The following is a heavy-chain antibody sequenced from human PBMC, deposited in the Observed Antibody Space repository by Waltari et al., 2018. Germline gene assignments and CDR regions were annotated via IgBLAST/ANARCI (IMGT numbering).Heavy chain of an antibody. V-gene: IGHV1-2*02. J-gene: IGHJ4*02. CDR1: RTDISHHY. CDR2: IDPNSGAT. D-gene: IGHD2-21*01. Sequence: LVQSGTEVRLPAASVTVSCKASRTDISHHYLHWVRPSPGQGLEWMGWIDPNSGATNYGQKFKDRITLTWDTSVNTAYMELTRLASFDTGVYYCAREYCAGECRLFDFWGQGTGLTVSS. CDR3: AREYCAGECRLFDF.